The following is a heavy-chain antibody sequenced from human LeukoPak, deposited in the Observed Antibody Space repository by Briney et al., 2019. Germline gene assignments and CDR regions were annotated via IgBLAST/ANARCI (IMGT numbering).Heavy chain of an antibody. D-gene: IGHD1-14*01. V-gene: IGHV3-15*01. CDR1: GFTFRNAL. J-gene: IGHJ6*02. Sequence: GGSLRLSCEASGFTFRNALMSWVRQAPGKGLEWVGRIKSESDGGTIDYAAPVKGRVTISRDDSKKTVYLQMSSLTTEDTAVYYCNTAGIVWGQGTTVTVSS. CDR2: IKSESDGGTI. CDR3: NTAGIV.